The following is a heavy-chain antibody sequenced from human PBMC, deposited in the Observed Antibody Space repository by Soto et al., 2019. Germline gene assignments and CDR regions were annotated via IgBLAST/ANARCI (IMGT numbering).Heavy chain of an antibody. V-gene: IGHV1-69*02. CDR3: ARTPLYASREYYYYGMDV. Sequence: QVQLVQSGAEVKKPGSSVKVSCKASGGTFSSYTISWVRQAPGQGLEWMGRIIPILGIANYAQKFQGRVTITADKSTSTAYMELSSLRSEDTAVYYCARTPLYASREYYYYGMDVWGQGTTVTVSS. D-gene: IGHD2-2*01. J-gene: IGHJ6*02. CDR1: GGTFSSYT. CDR2: IIPILGIA.